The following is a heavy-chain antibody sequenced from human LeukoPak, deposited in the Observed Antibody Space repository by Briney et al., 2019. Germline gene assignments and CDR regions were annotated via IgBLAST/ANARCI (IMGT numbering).Heavy chain of an antibody. J-gene: IGHJ4*02. CDR2: ISGNSRYT. D-gene: IGHD3-10*01. CDR1: GFTFSSYA. CDR3: AKDSARRGYYGSGTYPEIDY. V-gene: IGHV3-23*01. Sequence: GGSLRLSCAASGFTFSSYAMSWVRQAPGKGLEWVSAISGNSRYTYYADSVKGRFTISRDNSKNTMYLQMSSLRVDDTAIYYCAKDSARRGYYGSGTYPEIDYWGQGTLVTVSS.